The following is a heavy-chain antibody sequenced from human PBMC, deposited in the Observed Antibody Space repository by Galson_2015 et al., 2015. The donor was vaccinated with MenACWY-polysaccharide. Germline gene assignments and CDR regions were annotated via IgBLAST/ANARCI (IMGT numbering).Heavy chain of an antibody. Sequence: ETLSLTCTVSGGSISSSSYYWGWIRQPPGKGLEWIGSIYYSGSTYYNPSLKSRVTISVDTSKNQFSLKLSSVTAADTAVYYCARSGVPAANLFDYWGQGTLVTVSS. CDR2: IYYSGST. V-gene: IGHV4-39*01. D-gene: IGHD2-2*01. J-gene: IGHJ4*02. CDR3: ARSGVPAANLFDY. CDR1: GGSISSSSYY.